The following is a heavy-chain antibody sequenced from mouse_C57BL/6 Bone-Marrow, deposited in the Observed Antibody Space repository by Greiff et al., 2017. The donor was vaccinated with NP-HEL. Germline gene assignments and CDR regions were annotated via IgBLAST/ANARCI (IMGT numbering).Heavy chain of an antibody. Sequence: VQLVESGAELVRPGASVKLSCKASGYTFTDYYINWVKQRPGQGLEWIARIYPGSGNTYYNEKFKGKATLTAEKSSSTAYMQLSSLTSEDSAVYFCARERWSYYFDYWGQGTTLTVSS. CDR2: IYPGSGNT. D-gene: IGHD2-3*01. V-gene: IGHV1-76*01. CDR1: GYTFTDYY. J-gene: IGHJ2*01. CDR3: ARERWSYYFDY.